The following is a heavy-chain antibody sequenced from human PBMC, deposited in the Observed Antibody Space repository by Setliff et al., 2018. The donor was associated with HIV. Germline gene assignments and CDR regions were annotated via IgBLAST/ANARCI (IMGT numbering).Heavy chain of an antibody. CDR3: ARTREMVRGVITPAFDY. CDR2: IIPIFGTA. Sequence: SVKVFCKASGGTFSSYTINWVRQAPGQGLEWMGGIIPIFGTANYAQKFQGRVTITTDESTSTAYMELSSLRSEDTALYYCARTREMVRGVITPAFDYWGLGTLVTVSS. CDR1: GGTFSSYT. V-gene: IGHV1-69*05. D-gene: IGHD3-10*01. J-gene: IGHJ4*02.